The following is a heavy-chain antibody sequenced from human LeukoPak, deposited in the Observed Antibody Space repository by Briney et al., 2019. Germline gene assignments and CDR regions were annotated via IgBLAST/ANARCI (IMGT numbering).Heavy chain of an antibody. CDR1: GGSFSGYY. Sequence: SETLSLTCAVYGGSFSGYYWSWIRQPPGKGLEWIGEINHSGSTNYNPSLKSRVTISVDTSKNQFSLKLSSVTAADTAVYYCARDRKAVAGMDVWGKGTTVTVSS. CDR3: ARDRKAVAGMDV. J-gene: IGHJ6*03. V-gene: IGHV4-34*01. CDR2: INHSGST. D-gene: IGHD6-19*01.